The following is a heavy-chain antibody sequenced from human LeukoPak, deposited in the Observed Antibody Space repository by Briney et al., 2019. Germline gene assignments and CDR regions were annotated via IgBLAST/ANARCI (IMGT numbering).Heavy chain of an antibody. V-gene: IGHV3-7*01. J-gene: IGHJ5*02. CDR3: ARLHSTWFDP. CDR2: IKQDGSEK. Sequence: GGSLRLSCAASGFTFNNYWMSWVRQAPGKGLEWVANIKQDGSEKYYVDSAKGRFTISRDNAKNSLYLQMNSLRAEDTAVYYCARLHSTWFDPWGQGTLVTVSS. CDR1: GFTFNNYW. D-gene: IGHD2/OR15-2a*01.